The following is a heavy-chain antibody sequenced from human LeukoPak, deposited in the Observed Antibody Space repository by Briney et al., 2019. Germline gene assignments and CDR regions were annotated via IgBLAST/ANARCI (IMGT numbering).Heavy chain of an antibody. J-gene: IGHJ5*02. Sequence: GGSLRLSCAASGFIFNNYGLIWVRQAPGKGLEWVSAISNDGGGTQYADFVDGRFTISRDNSKNTLFLQMSSLRAEDTALYYCAKGSSGYFADLWGQGTLVTVSS. CDR2: ISNDGGGT. V-gene: IGHV3-23*01. D-gene: IGHD3-22*01. CDR1: GFIFNNYG. CDR3: AKGSSGYFADL.